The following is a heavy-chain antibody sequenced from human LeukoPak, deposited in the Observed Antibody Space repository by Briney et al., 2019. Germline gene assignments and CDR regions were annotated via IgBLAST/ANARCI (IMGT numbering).Heavy chain of an antibody. D-gene: IGHD1-26*01. Sequence: GGSLRLSRAASGFTFSNYDMHWVRQTTGKGLEWVSAIGSAGATYYPGSLKGRFTISRENAKNSLFLQMNSLRVGDTAVYFCARGGISAFMPDNWYFDLWGRGTLVTVSS. V-gene: IGHV3-13*01. CDR1: GFTFSNYD. CDR2: IGSAGAT. CDR3: ARGGISAFMPDNWYFDL. J-gene: IGHJ2*01.